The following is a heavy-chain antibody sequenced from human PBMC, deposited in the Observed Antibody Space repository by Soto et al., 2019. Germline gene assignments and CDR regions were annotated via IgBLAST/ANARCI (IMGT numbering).Heavy chain of an antibody. V-gene: IGHV3-74*01. CDR2: INSDGSST. Sequence: EVQLVESGGGLVQPGGSLRLSCAASGFTFSSYWMHWVRQAPGKGLVWVSRINSDGSSTSYADSVKGRFTISRDNAKNTLYLQMNSLRAEDTAVYYCARADYDFWSGYYTPDFTDFKNFDYWGQGTLVTVSS. J-gene: IGHJ4*02. CDR1: GFTFSSYW. D-gene: IGHD3-3*01. CDR3: ARADYDFWSGYYTPDFTDFKNFDY.